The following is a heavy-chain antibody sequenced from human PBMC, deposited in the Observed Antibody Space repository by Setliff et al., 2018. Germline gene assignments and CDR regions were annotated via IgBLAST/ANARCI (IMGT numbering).Heavy chain of an antibody. D-gene: IGHD6-19*01. Sequence: GASVKVSCKASGFTLTSYPIHWVRQAPGQGLEWMGWISTYNGHTNYAQKLQGRVTLTTDTATSTAYMELRSLRSEDTAVYYCARRVRIAVLNLYYFEYWGQGTLVTVSS. CDR3: ARRVRIAVLNLYYFEY. CDR2: ISTYNGHT. V-gene: IGHV1-18*01. CDR1: GFTLTSYP. J-gene: IGHJ4*02.